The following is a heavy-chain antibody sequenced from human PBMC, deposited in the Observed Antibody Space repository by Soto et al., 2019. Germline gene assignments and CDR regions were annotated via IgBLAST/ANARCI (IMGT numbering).Heavy chain of an antibody. Sequence: PGGSLRLSCSASGFTFSMFSMHWVRQAPGKGLEYVSGISSNGDSTYYADSVKGRFTISRDNPKNTLYLQMSSLRAVDTAVYYCVHPRSTVQIPPTWGQGTLVTVS. D-gene: IGHD4-17*01. CDR2: ISSNGDST. V-gene: IGHV3-64D*06. J-gene: IGHJ5*02. CDR1: GFTFSMFS. CDR3: VHPRSTVQIPPT.